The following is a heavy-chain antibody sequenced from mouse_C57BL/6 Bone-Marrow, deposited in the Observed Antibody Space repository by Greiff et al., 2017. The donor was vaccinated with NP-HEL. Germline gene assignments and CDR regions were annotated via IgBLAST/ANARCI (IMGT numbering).Heavy chain of an antibody. CDR3: ARYDGSSYGYFDV. J-gene: IGHJ1*03. CDR1: GCTFTDYN. D-gene: IGHD1-1*01. V-gene: IGHV1-18*01. CDR2: INPNNGGN. Sequence: VQLQQSGPELVKPGASVKIPCKASGCTFTDYNMDWVKQSHGKSLEWIGDINPNNGGNNYNQKLKGKATLTVDTSSSTAYMELRSLTSEDTAVDYCARYDGSSYGYFDVWGTGTTVTVSS.